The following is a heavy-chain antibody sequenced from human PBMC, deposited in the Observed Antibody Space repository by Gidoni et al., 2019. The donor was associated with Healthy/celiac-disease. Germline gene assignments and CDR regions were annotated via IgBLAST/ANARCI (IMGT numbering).Heavy chain of an antibody. Sequence: QVQLVQSGAEVKKPGASVKVSCKASGYTFTSYAMHWLRQAPGQRLEWMGWINAGNGNTKYSQKFQGRVTITRDTSASTAYMELSSLRSEDTAVYYCARGGLGYYGMDVWGQGTTVTVSS. CDR2: INAGNGNT. CDR3: ARGGLGYYGMDV. J-gene: IGHJ6*02. V-gene: IGHV1-3*01. CDR1: GYTFTSYA.